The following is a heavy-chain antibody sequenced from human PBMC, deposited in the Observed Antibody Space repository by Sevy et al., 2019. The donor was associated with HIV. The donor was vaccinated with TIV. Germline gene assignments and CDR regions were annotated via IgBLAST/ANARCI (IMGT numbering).Heavy chain of an antibody. V-gene: IGHV3-49*04. Sequence: GGSLRLSCTTSDFTFGDYAWGGVRQAPGKGLDGVGPLRGKTFGGTTEYAASLKGRFSISRDDSKNIAYLQMNSLKNEDTAVYYCTRIRGTISPLYYFGMDVWGQGTTVTVSS. CDR3: TRIRGTISPLYYFGMDV. D-gene: IGHD3-10*01. CDR1: DFTFGDYA. CDR2: LRGKTFGGTT. J-gene: IGHJ6*02.